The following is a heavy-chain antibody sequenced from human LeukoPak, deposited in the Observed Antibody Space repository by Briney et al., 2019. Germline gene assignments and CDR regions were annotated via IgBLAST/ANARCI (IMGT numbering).Heavy chain of an antibody. CDR1: GFTFSSYW. CDR3: ARAGIVVVIGDALDI. J-gene: IGHJ3*02. V-gene: IGHV3-7*03. D-gene: IGHD3-22*01. Sequence: GGSLRLSCAASGFTFSSYWMSWVRQAPGKGLEWVANIKQDGSEKYYVDSVKGRFTISRDNAKNSLYLQMNSLRAEDTAVYYCARAGIVVVIGDALDIWGQGTMVTVSS. CDR2: IKQDGSEK.